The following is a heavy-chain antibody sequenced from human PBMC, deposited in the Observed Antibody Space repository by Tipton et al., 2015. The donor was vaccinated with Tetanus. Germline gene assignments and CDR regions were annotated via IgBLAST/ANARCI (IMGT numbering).Heavy chain of an antibody. V-gene: IGHV3-9*01. J-gene: IGHJ4*02. D-gene: IGHD1-26*01. CDR2: IYWNGGGI. CDR1: GLSLHDHA. Sequence: SLRLSCVASGLSLHDHAMHWVRQIPGKGLEWVAGIYWNGGGIYYADSARGRFTISRDNAKNSLYLQMNSLRTEDTAFYYCAKDNKARRSSAPSVDWGQGTLVTVSS. CDR3: AKDNKARRSSAPSVD.